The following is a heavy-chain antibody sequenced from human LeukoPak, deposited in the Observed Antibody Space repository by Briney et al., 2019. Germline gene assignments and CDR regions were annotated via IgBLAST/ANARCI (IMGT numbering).Heavy chain of an antibody. CDR3: ARGDFCSSTNCYLRPMDV. CDR2: IHTSGRT. J-gene: IGHJ6*03. Sequence: PSQTLSLTCTVSGDSISSGSYYWSWIRQPAGKGLEWIGRIHTSGRTNYNPSLKSRVTISADTSKNQFSLKLRSVTAADTAVYYCARGDFCSSTNCYLRPMDVWGKGTTVTVSS. V-gene: IGHV4-61*02. CDR1: GDSISSGSYY. D-gene: IGHD2-2*01.